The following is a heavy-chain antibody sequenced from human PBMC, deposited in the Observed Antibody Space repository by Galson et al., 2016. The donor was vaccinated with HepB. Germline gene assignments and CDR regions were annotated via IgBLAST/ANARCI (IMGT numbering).Heavy chain of an antibody. CDR2: IIPLLRMT. Sequence: SVKVSCKVSGGPFSSYGISWVRQAPGRGLEWMGGIIPLLRMTNYAQKFQGRVTFTADESTSIAYVELGSLRLEDTAVYYCARDAGSLTRVYYGMDDWGQGTLVTVSS. J-gene: IGHJ4*02. D-gene: IGHD3-9*01. V-gene: IGHV1-69*10. CDR3: ARDAGSLTRVYYGMDD. CDR1: GGPFSSYG.